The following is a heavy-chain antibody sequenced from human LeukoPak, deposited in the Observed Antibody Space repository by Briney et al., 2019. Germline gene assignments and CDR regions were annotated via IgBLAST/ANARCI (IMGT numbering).Heavy chain of an antibody. CDR3: ARDIVVVPAVPRGNDAFDI. V-gene: IGHV3-11*06. CDR2: ISSSSSYT. J-gene: IGHJ3*02. Sequence: PGGSLRLSCAASGFTFSDYYMSWIRQAPGKGLEWVSYISSSSSYTNYADSVKGRFTISRDNAKNSLYLQMNSLGAEDTAVYYCARDIVVVPAVPRGNDAFDIWGQGTMVTVSS. CDR1: GFTFSDYY. D-gene: IGHD2-2*01.